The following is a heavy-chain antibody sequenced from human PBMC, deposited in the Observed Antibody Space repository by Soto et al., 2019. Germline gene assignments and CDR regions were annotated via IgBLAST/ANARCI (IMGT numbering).Heavy chain of an antibody. J-gene: IGHJ3*02. Sequence: QVQLVESGGGVVQPGRSLRLSCAASGFTFSSYAMHWVRQAPGKGLEWVAVISYDGSNKYYADSVKGRFTIYRDNSKNTLYLQMNSLRAEDTAVYYCARARRITIFGEDAFDIWGQGTMVTVSS. D-gene: IGHD3-3*01. CDR1: GFTFSSYA. V-gene: IGHV3-30-3*01. CDR2: ISYDGSNK. CDR3: ARARRITIFGEDAFDI.